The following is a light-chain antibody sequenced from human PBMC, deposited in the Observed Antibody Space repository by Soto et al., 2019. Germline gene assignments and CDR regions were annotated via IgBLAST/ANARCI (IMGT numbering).Light chain of an antibody. J-gene: IGLJ3*02. CDR1: SSDIGGYNH. CDR3: SSYTSSSTLV. Sequence: QSALTQPASVSGSPGQSITISCTGTSSDIGGYNHVSWYQQHPGKAPKLMIYEVSNWPSGVSNRFSGSKSGNTASLTISGLQAEDEADYYCSSYTSSSTLVFGGGTKLTVL. CDR2: EVS. V-gene: IGLV2-14*01.